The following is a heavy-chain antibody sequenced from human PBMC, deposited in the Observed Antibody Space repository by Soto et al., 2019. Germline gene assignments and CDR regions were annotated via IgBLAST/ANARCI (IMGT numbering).Heavy chain of an antibody. J-gene: IGHJ4*02. CDR2: ISGSGGST. D-gene: IGHD3-22*01. CDR1: GFTFSSYA. Sequence: RLSCAASGFTFSSYAMSWVRQALGKGLEWVSSISGSGGSTYYADSVKGRFTISRDNSKNTLYLQMNSLRAEDTAVYYCAKARYYDSTGYLYYIDYWGQGTLVTVSS. CDR3: AKARYYDSTGYLYYIDY. V-gene: IGHV3-23*01.